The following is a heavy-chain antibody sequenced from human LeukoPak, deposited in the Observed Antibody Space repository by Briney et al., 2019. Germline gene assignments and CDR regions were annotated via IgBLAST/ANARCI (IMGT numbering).Heavy chain of an antibody. Sequence: PSETLSLTCTVSGGSISSYYWSWIRQPPGKGLEWIGYIYYSGSTNYNPSLKSRVTISVDTSKNQFSLRLSSVTVADTAVYYCARDQLGDAFDIWGQGTMVTVSS. J-gene: IGHJ3*02. V-gene: IGHV4-59*01. CDR1: GGSISSYY. CDR3: ARDQLGDAFDI. D-gene: IGHD3-16*01. CDR2: IYYSGST.